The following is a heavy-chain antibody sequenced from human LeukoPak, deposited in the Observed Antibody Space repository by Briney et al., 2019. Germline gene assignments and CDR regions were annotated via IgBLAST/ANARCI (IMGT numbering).Heavy chain of an antibody. D-gene: IGHD6-13*01. CDR1: GFTFSDYY. Sequence: PGGSLRLSCAASGFTFSDYYMSWIRQAPGKGLEWVSYVSSSGSTIYYADSVKGRFTISRDNDKNSLYLQMNSLRAEDTAVYYCARSQGLKSIAAAGTDYWGQGTLVTVSS. CDR3: ARSQGLKSIAAAGTDY. J-gene: IGHJ4*02. CDR2: VSSSGSTI. V-gene: IGHV3-11*04.